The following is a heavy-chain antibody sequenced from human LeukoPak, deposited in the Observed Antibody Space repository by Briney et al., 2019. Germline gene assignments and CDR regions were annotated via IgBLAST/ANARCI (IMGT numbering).Heavy chain of an antibody. CDR1: GGSISSYY. J-gene: IGHJ4*02. D-gene: IGHD2-15*01. Sequence: SETLSLTCTVSGGSISSYYWSWIRQPPGKGLEWIGYIYYSGSTNYNPSLKSRVTISVDTSKNQFSLKLSSVTAADTAVYYCARSTCSGGSCSIDYWGQGTLATVSS. CDR2: IYYSGST. CDR3: ARSTCSGGSCSIDY. V-gene: IGHV4-59*01.